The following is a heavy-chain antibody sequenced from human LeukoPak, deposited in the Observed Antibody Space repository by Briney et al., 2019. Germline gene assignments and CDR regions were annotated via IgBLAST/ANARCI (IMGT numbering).Heavy chain of an antibody. CDR3: AKLGVGYCSGNKCDTGYFDY. D-gene: IGHD2-15*01. CDR1: GFTLEDYA. J-gene: IGHJ4*02. V-gene: IGHV3-9*01. Sequence: GRSLRLSCAASGFTLEDYAMHWVRQAPGKGLEWVSGISWNSGNIGYADSVKGRFTISRDNAKNSLYLQMNSLRPEDTALYYCAKLGVGYCSGNKCDTGYFDYWGQGTLVTVSS. CDR2: ISWNSGNI.